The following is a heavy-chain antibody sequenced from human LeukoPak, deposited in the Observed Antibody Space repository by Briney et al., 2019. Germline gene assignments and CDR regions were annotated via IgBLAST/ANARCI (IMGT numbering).Heavy chain of an antibody. CDR1: GGSISSYF. D-gene: IGHD5-12*01. V-gene: IGHV4-59*01. Sequence: SETLSLTCTVSGGSISSYFWSWIRQPPGKALEWIGYIYYTGGTNYNPSLKSRVTISVDTSKNQFSLKLSSVTAADTAVYYCARLVRLGWLRVFDYWGQGTLVTVSS. J-gene: IGHJ4*02. CDR3: ARLVRLGWLRVFDY. CDR2: IYYTGGT.